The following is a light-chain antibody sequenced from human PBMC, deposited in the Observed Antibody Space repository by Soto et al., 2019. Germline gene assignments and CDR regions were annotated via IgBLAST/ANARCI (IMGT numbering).Light chain of an antibody. CDR1: QSISSW. Sequence: DIQMTQSPSTLSASVGDRVTITCRASQSISSWLAWHQQKPGKAPRLLIYKASNLESGVPSRFSGSGSGTEFTLTITSLQPDDSATYSCQQYNDNWTFGQGTKVDIK. J-gene: IGKJ1*01. V-gene: IGKV1-5*03. CDR3: QQYNDNWT. CDR2: KAS.